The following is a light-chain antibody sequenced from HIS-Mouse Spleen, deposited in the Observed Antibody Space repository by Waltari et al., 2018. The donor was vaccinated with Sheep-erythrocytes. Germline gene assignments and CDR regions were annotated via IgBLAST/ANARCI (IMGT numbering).Light chain of an antibody. CDR2: DVS. Sequence: QSALTQPRSVSGSPGQSVTIPCTVTSSDVGGYTYLSWYHQHPGKAPKLMIYDVSKRPSGVPDRFSGSKSGNTASLTISGLQAEDEADYYCCSYAGSYTWVFGGGTKLTVL. J-gene: IGLJ3*02. CDR1: SSDVGGYTY. V-gene: IGLV2-11*01. CDR3: CSYAGSYTWV.